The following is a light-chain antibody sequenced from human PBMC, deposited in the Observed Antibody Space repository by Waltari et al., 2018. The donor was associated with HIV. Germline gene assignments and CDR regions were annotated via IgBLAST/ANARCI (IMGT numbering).Light chain of an antibody. CDR3: GTWDDSLNGHWV. CDR1: ISNVGTNY. CDR2: DND. J-gene: IGLJ3*02. Sequence: QSVLTQPPSVSAAPGQTVTISCSGRISNVGTNYVSWYQQLPRTAPKLLIYDNDKRPSGIPDRFAGSRAGTSAALDITGRQTGDEADYYCGTWDDSLNGHWVFGGGTKVTVL. V-gene: IGLV1-51*01.